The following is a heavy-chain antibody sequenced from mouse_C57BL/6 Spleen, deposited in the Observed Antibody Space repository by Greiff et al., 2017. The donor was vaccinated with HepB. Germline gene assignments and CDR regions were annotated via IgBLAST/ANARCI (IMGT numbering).Heavy chain of an antibody. J-gene: IGHJ1*03. Sequence: DVMLVESGGGLVKPGGSLKLSCAASGFTFSSYAMSWVRQTPEKRLEWVATISDGGSYTYYPDNVKGRFTISRDNAKTNLYLQMSHLKSEDTAMYYCARDRNYRYFDVWGTGTTVTVSS. CDR1: GFTFSSYA. CDR2: ISDGGSYT. V-gene: IGHV5-4*01. CDR3: ARDRNYRYFDV.